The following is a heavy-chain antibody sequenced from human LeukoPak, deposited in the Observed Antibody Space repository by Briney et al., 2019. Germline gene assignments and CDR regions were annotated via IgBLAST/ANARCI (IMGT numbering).Heavy chain of an antibody. CDR3: ARDTRGLQFSGMDV. D-gene: IGHD4-11*01. Sequence: SETLSLTCTVSGGSISSYYWSWIRQPAGKGLEWIGRIYTSGSTNYNPSLESRVTMSVDTSKNQFSLKLSSVTAADTAVYYCARDTRGLQFSGMDVWGQGTTVAVSS. V-gene: IGHV4-4*07. CDR2: IYTSGST. CDR1: GGSISSYY. J-gene: IGHJ6*02.